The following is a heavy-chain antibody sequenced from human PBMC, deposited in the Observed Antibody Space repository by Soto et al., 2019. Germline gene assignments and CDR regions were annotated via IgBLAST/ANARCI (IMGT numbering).Heavy chain of an antibody. J-gene: IGHJ4*02. CDR1: GFTFSSYA. D-gene: IGHD2-2*01. CDR2: IGGSGGST. CDR3: AKDNCSSTSCYVPSGVHPFDY. Sequence: LRXSCAASGFTFSSYAISWVRQAPGKGLEWVSVIGGSGGSTYYVDSVKGRFAISRDNSKNTLYLQMNSLRAEDTAVYYCAKDNCSSTSCYVPSGVHPFDYWGQGTLVTVSS. V-gene: IGHV3-23*01.